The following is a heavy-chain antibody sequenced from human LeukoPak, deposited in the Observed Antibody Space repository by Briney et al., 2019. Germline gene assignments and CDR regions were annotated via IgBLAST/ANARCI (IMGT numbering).Heavy chain of an antibody. CDR3: ARDVRYCSSTSCYPDY. V-gene: IGHV3-53*05. Sequence: GGSLRLSCAASGFTVSSNYMSWVRQAPGKGLEWVSVIYSGNSTYYADSVKGRFTISRDNSKNTLYLQMNSLRAEDTAVYYCARDVRYCSSTSCYPDYWGQGTLVTVSS. CDR1: GFTVSSNY. CDR2: IYSGNST. D-gene: IGHD2-2*01. J-gene: IGHJ4*02.